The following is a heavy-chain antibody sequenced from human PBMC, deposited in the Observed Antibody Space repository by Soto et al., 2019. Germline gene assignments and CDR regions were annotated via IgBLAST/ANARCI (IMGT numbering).Heavy chain of an antibody. D-gene: IGHD2-15*01. Sequence: QVQLVQSGAEVKKPGSSGKVSCKASGYTFTSYGISWVRQAPGQGLEWMGWISAYNGNTNDAQKLQGRVTMTTDTSTSTAYMELRSLRSDDTAVYYCARSIIGYCSGGSCYAYFDIWGQGTMVTVSS. CDR2: ISAYNGNT. V-gene: IGHV1-18*01. CDR1: GYTFTSYG. CDR3: ARSIIGYCSGGSCYAYFDI. J-gene: IGHJ3*02.